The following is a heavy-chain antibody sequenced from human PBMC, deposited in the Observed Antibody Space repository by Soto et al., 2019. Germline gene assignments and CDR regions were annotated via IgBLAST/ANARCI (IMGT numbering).Heavy chain of an antibody. CDR2: ISSSSSYI. CDR1: GFTFSSYS. J-gene: IGHJ5*02. CDR3: AREGPAARFDP. D-gene: IGHD2-2*01. V-gene: IGHV3-21*01. Sequence: GGSLRLSCAASGFTFSSYSMNWVRQAPGKGLEWVSSISSSSSYIYYADSVKGRFTISRDNAKNSLYLQMNSLRAEDTAVYYCAREGPAARFDPWGQGTLVTVSS.